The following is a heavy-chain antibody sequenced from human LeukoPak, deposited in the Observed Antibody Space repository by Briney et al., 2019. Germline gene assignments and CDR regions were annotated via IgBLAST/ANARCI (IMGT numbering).Heavy chain of an antibody. CDR1: GYSFITYG. D-gene: IGHD3-9*01. J-gene: IGHJ3*02. CDR3: ARVKYDIVTGYYIPHAFDI. V-gene: IGHV1-18*01. CDR2: INAYNGNR. Sequence: GASVKVSCKTSGYSFITYGISWVRQAPGQGLEWMGWINAYNGNRKYAQKVQDRVTMTTDASTSTAYMELRSLRADDTAVYYCARVKYDIVTGYYIPHAFDIWGQGTMVTVSS.